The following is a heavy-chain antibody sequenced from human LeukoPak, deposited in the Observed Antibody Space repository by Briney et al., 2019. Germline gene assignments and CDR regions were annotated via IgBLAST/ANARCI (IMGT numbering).Heavy chain of an antibody. CDR2: INHSGST. CDR3: ATIKGDYYGSGSYYDY. CDR1: GGSFRGYY. V-gene: IGHV4-34*01. J-gene: IGHJ4*02. D-gene: IGHD3-10*01. Sequence: SETLSLTCAVYGGSFRGYYWSWIRQPPGKGLEWIGEINHSGSTNYNPSLKSRVTISVDTSKNQFSLKLSSVTAADTAVYYCATIKGDYYGSGSYYDYWGQGTLVTVSS.